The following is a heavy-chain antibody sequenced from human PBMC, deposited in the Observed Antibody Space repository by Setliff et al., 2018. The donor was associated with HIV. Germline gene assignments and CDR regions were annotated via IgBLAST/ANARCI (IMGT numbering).Heavy chain of an antibody. V-gene: IGHV1-24*01. CDR3: ARATEAGTIDY. CDR2: FDPEDVET. Sequence: ASVKVSCKASGYTLTELSMHWVRQAPGKGLEWMGGFDPEDVETIYAQKFQGRVTMTRDTSTTTVYMELSGLRSEDTAVYYCARATEAGTIDYWGQGTRVTVSS. D-gene: IGHD1-1*01. J-gene: IGHJ4*02. CDR1: GYTLTELS.